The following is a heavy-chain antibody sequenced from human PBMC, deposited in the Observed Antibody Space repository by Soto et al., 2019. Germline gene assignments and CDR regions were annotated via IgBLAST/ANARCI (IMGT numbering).Heavy chain of an antibody. Sequence: GGSLRLSCAASGFTFSSYAMSWVRQAPGKGLEWVSAISGSGGSTYYADSVKGRFTISRDNSKNTLYLQMNSLRAEDTAVYYCARAARIVGATRGGWFDPWGQGTLVTVSS. V-gene: IGHV3-23*01. CDR2: ISGSGGST. CDR3: ARAARIVGATRGGWFDP. J-gene: IGHJ5*02. D-gene: IGHD1-26*01. CDR1: GFTFSSYA.